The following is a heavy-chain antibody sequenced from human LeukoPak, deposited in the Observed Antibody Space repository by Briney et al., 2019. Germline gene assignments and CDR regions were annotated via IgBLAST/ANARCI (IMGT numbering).Heavy chain of an antibody. J-gene: IGHJ3*02. Sequence: SETLSLTCTVSGGSISSGYYWGWIRQPPGKGLEWIGSIYHSGSTYYNPSLKSRVTISVDTSKNQFSLKLSSVTAADTAVYYCARPLGLNLHDAFDIWGQGTMVTVSS. D-gene: IGHD1-14*01. CDR3: ARPLGLNLHDAFDI. CDR1: GGSISSGYY. V-gene: IGHV4-38-2*02. CDR2: IYHSGST.